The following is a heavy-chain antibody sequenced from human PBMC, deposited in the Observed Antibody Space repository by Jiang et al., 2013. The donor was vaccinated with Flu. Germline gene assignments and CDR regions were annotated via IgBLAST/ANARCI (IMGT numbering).Heavy chain of an antibody. D-gene: IGHD6-19*01. CDR1: GFTLSGYG. V-gene: IGHV3-30*18. J-gene: IGHJ6*02. CDR3: AKDRQWLVLYYYGMDV. CDR2: ISYDGSNK. Sequence: QLVESGGGVVQPGRSLRLSCAASGFTLSGYGMHWVRQAPGKGLEWVALISYDGSNKYYADSVKGRFTISRDNSKNTLYLQINSLRAEDTAVYHCAKDRQWLVLYYYGMDVWGQGTTVTVSS.